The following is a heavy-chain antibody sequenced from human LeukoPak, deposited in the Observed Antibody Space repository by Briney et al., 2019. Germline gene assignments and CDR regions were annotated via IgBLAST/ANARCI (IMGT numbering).Heavy chain of an antibody. CDR3: ARGNYYYDSSGLIDY. V-gene: IGHV3-30*04. D-gene: IGHD3-22*01. Sequence: GGSLRLSCAASGFTFSSYAMHWVRQAPGKVLEWVAVISYDGSNKYYADSVKGRFTISRDNSKNTLYLQMNSLRAEDTAVYYCARGNYYYDSSGLIDYWGQGTLVTVSS. CDR2: ISYDGSNK. CDR1: GFTFSSYA. J-gene: IGHJ4*02.